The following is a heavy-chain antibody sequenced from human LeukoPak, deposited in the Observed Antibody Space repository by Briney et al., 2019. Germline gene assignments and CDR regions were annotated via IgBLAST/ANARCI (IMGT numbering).Heavy chain of an antibody. CDR1: GYTFDSYG. CDR3: ARILPRLAWGEFDY. D-gene: IGHD3-16*01. J-gene: IGHJ4*02. CDR2: ISAYNGNT. V-gene: IGHV1-18*01. Sequence: ASVKVSCKASGYTFDSYGIAWVRRAPGQGLEWMGWISAYNGNTNYAQKVQGRVTMTKDTSTSTAYMDLRSLRSDDTAVYYCARILPRLAWGEFDYWGQGTLVAVSS.